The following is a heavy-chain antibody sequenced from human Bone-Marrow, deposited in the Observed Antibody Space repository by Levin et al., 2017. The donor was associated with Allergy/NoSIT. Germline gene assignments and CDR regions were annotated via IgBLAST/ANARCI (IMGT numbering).Heavy chain of an antibody. D-gene: IGHD3-3*01. CDR1: GFSFNYAW. V-gene: IGHV3-15*01. CDR3: AKVREGSQWSLDI. J-gene: IGHJ3*02. CDR2: MTTKIDGAT. Sequence: GESLKISCAASGFSFNYAWMNWVRQAPGKGLEWVGRMTTKIDGATDYAAPVKGRFTISRDESKNTLYLQMNSLRTEDTAVYYCAKVREGSQWSLDIWGQGTMVTVSS.